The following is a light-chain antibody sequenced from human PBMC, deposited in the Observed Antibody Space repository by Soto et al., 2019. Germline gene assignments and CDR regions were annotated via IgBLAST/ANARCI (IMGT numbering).Light chain of an antibody. V-gene: IGLV2-14*01. CDR2: EFT. CDR1: SDDIGAYDY. J-gene: IGLJ2*01. CDR3: NSYTNSSAVV. Sequence: QSVLTQPASVSGTRGQSNTSSCAGTSDDIGAYDYVSWDQQHPGNAPKLLVYEFTNRPSGVADRFSGSKSGNTASLTISGLLAEDEADYYSNSYTNSSAVVFGGGTKVNVL.